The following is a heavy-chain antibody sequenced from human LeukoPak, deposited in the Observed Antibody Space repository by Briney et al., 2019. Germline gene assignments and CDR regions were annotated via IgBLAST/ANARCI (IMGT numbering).Heavy chain of an antibody. V-gene: IGHV4-39*01. J-gene: IGHJ4*02. D-gene: IGHD6-13*01. CDR2: MFYNGTP. Sequence: SETLSLTCTVSGGSISGNTYYWGWIRQPPGKGLEWIGSMFYNGTPYYNPSLKSRVTISVDTSNNQFSLRVSSVTAADTAVYYCARRRGYSGSYYYFDYWGQGTLVTVSS. CDR3: ARRRGYSGSYYYFDY. CDR1: GGSISGNTYY.